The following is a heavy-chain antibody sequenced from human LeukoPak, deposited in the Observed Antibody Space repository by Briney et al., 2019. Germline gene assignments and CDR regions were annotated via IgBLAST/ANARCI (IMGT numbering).Heavy chain of an antibody. CDR2: ISAYNGNT. J-gene: IGHJ4*02. V-gene: IGHV1-18*01. CDR1: GYTFTSYG. Sequence: ASVKVSCKASGYTFTSYGISWVRQAPGQGLEWMGWISAYNGNTNYAQKLQGRVTMTTDTSTSTAYMELRSLRSDDTAVYYCARALYYYGSGAPDYWGQGTLATVSS. CDR3: ARALYYYGSGAPDY. D-gene: IGHD3-10*01.